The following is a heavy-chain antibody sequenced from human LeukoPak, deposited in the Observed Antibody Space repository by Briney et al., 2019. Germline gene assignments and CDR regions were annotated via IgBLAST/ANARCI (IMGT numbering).Heavy chain of an antibody. CDR3: ARDPVAAAGNSYSDY. CDR2: IIPIFGTA. V-gene: IGHV1-69*05. Sequence: SVKVSCKASGGTFSSYAISWVRQAPGQGLEWMGGIIPIFGTANYAQKFQGRVTITTDESTSTAYMELSSLRSEDTAVYYCARDPVAAAGNSYSDYWGQGTLVTVSS. CDR1: GGTFSSYA. J-gene: IGHJ4*02. D-gene: IGHD6-13*01.